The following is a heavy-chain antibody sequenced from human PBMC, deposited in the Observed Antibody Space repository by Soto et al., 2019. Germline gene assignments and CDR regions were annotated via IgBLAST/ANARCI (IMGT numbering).Heavy chain of an antibody. J-gene: IGHJ6*02. CDR2: IYYSGST. Sequence: TLSLPCTVSGGSISSGGYYWSWIRQHPGKGLEWIGYIYYSGSTYYNPSLKSRVTISVDTAKNQFSLKLNSGTAADTAVYYWDREGAAYSSYYHGTYVWGQGTTVTVS. CDR1: GGSISSGGYY. D-gene: IGHD3-16*01. V-gene: IGHV4-31*03. CDR3: DREGAAYSSYYHGTYV.